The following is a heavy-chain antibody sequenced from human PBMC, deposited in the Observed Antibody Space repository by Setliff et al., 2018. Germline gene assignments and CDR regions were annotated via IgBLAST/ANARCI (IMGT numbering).Heavy chain of an antibody. J-gene: IGHJ4*02. CDR2: ITSDGSST. Sequence: PGGSLRLSCAASGFTFSNYYMHWVRQAPGKGLVWVSRITSDGSSTTYADSVKGRFTISRDNAKSTLYLQMNSLRAEDTAVYSCARDNWVDSVMVTEKGEFWGQGTLVTGLL. D-gene: IGHD5-18*01. CDR3: ARDNWVDSVMVTEKGEF. CDR1: GFTFSNYY. V-gene: IGHV3-74*01.